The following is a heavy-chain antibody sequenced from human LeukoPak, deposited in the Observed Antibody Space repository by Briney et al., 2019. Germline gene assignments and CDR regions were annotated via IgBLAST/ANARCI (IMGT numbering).Heavy chain of an antibody. CDR2: VKQEGSEK. CDR3: ARAPPRRDGNNHRGYYFDY. CDR1: VCTFSSCW. V-gene: IGHV3-7*01. J-gene: IGHJ4*02. D-gene: IGHD5-24*01. Sequence: PGGGVSLPYAACVCTFSSCWLLGVRQPPRRGREWVANVKQEGSEKYYVDSVKGRFTISRDNAKNSLYLQMNSLRVEETAVYYCARAPPRRDGNNHRGYYFDYWGQGSLVTVSS.